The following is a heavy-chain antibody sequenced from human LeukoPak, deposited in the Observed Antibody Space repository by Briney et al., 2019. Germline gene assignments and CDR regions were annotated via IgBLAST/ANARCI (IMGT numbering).Heavy chain of an antibody. CDR3: ARRVFPTNYFDY. CDR2: IYYSGST. Sequence: SETLSLTCTVSGGSISSSSYYWGWIRQPPGKGLEWIGSIYYSGSTYYNPSLKSRVTISVDTSKNQFSLKLSSVTAADTAVYYCARRVFPTNYFDYWGQGTLVTVSS. J-gene: IGHJ4*02. D-gene: IGHD2-8*01. V-gene: IGHV4-39*01. CDR1: GGSISSSSYY.